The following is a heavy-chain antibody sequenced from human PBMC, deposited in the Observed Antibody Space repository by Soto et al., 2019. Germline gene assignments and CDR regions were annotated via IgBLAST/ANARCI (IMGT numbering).Heavy chain of an antibody. D-gene: IGHD3-22*01. CDR2: ISQSGST. CDR1: GGSLSDYY. J-gene: IGHJ3*02. CDR3: ARDSYYYDSSGRHDAFDI. Sequence: SETLSLTCAVYGGSLSDYYWSWVRQSPGKGLEWIGEISQSGSTNYNPSLKSRVTISLHTSNNQFTLKLSSVTAADTAVYYCARDSYYYDSSGRHDAFDIWGQGTMVTVSS. V-gene: IGHV4-34*01.